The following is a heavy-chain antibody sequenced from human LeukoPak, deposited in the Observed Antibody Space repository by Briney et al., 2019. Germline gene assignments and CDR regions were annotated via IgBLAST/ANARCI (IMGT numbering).Heavy chain of an antibody. D-gene: IGHD1-14*01. CDR3: ARVGITAYYFDN. J-gene: IGHJ4*02. Sequence: PSETLSLTCTVSGGSISSSSYYWGWIRQPPGKGLEWIERIYYSGNTYYNPSLKSRVTISVDTSKNQFSLKLSSVTAADTAVYYCARVGITAYYFDNWGQGTLVTVSS. CDR2: IYYSGNT. V-gene: IGHV4-39*07. CDR1: GGSISSSSYY.